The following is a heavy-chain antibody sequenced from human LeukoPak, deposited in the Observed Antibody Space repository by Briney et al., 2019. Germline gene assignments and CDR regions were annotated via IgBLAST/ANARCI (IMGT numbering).Heavy chain of an antibody. CDR2: IIPSYGTA. Sequence: SVKVSCKASGDTFNNYAISWVRQAPGQGLEWMGRIIPSYGTANYAEKFQGRVTIIADGSTSTAYIELSSLRSDDTAVYYCARVDVVVIYPLVWGQGTLVTVSS. CDR3: ARVDVVVIYPLV. D-gene: IGHD2-21*01. CDR1: GDTFNNYA. V-gene: IGHV1-69*13. J-gene: IGHJ4*02.